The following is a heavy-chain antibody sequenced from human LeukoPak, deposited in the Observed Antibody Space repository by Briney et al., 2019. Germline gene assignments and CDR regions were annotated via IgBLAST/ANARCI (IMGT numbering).Heavy chain of an antibody. D-gene: IGHD3-22*01. CDR1: GFRFSNAW. V-gene: IGHV3-11*04. CDR3: ARDRSEDDSSGYIHRDFDY. J-gene: IGHJ4*02. Sequence: GGSLRLSRAASGFRFSNAWMNWVRQAPGRGLEWISYISSSGGNINYADSVQGRFTISRDNAKKSLYLQMSSLRAEDTAVYYCARDRSEDDSSGYIHRDFDYWGQGTLVIVSS. CDR2: ISSSGGNI.